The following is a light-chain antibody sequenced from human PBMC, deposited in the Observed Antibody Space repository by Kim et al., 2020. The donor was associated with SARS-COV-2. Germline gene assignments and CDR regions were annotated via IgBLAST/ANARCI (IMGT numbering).Light chain of an antibody. Sequence: DIQMTQSPSTLSASVGDRVTITCRASQTISTWLAWYQQKPGQAPKLLIYKASNLQTGVPSRFSGSGSGTEFPLTISSLQPDDFATYYCQQYYDYHTFGQGTKLEI. CDR2: KAS. J-gene: IGKJ2*01. CDR1: QTISTW. V-gene: IGKV1-5*03. CDR3: QQYYDYHT.